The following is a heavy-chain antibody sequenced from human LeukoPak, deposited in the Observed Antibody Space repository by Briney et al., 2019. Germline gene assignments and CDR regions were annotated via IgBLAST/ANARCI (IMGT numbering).Heavy chain of an antibody. CDR3: ARYEDFQHLGIDY. D-gene: IGHD3-3*02. Sequence: SSEKVSCKASGSTFSSYAISWVRQAPGQGLEWMGRIIPIFGTANYAQKFQGRVTITTDESTSTAYMELSSLRSEDTAVYYCARYEDFQHLGIDYWGQGTLVTVSS. V-gene: IGHV1-69*05. J-gene: IGHJ4*02. CDR2: IIPIFGTA. CDR1: GSTFSSYA.